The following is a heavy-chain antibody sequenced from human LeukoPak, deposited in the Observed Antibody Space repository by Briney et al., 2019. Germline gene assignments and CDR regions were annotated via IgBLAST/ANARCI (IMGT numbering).Heavy chain of an antibody. CDR3: ARGRSSSSLHVEFDY. D-gene: IGHD6-6*01. CDR2: INHSGST. CDR1: GGSFGDFY. J-gene: IGHJ4*02. V-gene: IGHV4-34*01. Sequence: SETLSLTCAVSGGSFGDFYWSWIRQPPGKGLEWIGEINHSGSTNYNPSLKSRVTISVDTSKNQFSLKLSSMTAADTAVYYCARGRSSSSLHVEFDYWGQGTLVTVSS.